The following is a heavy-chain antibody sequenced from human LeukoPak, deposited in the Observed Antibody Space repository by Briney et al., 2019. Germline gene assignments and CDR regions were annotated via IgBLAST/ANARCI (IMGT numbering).Heavy chain of an antibody. CDR1: GLSVRGNY. CDR3: ASSWAYFDS. D-gene: IGHD6-13*01. Sequence: GGSLRLSCAASGLSVRGNYMSWVRQAPGKGLEWVSVLYSGGSTFYADSVKGRFTISRDNSKNTLYLQMNSLRAEDTAVYYCASSWAYFDSWGQGTLVTVSS. J-gene: IGHJ4*02. CDR2: LYSGGST. V-gene: IGHV3-66*02.